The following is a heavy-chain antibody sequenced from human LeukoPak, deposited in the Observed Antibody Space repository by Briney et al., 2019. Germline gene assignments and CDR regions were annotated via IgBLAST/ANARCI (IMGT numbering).Heavy chain of an antibody. Sequence: GGSLRLSCAASGFTLSNFALTWVRQAPGKGLEWVSVISVSGGSTYYADSVKGRFTISRDNSKNTLYLQMDSLRAEDTAVYYCANSVGYWGQGTLVTVSS. J-gene: IGHJ4*02. V-gene: IGHV3-23*01. CDR2: ISVSGGST. CDR3: ANSVGY. D-gene: IGHD4-23*01. CDR1: GFTLSNFA.